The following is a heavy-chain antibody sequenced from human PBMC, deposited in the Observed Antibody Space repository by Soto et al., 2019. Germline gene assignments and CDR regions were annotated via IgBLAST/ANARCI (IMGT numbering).Heavy chain of an antibody. Sequence: PSETLSLTCTVSGGSISSYYWSWIRQPPGKGLEWIGYIYYSGSTNYNPSLKSRVTISVDTSKNQFSLKLSSVTAADTAVYYCARAHGGIDYWGQGTLVTVSS. CDR3: ARAHGGIDY. V-gene: IGHV4-59*01. CDR1: GGSISSYY. CDR2: IYYSGST. J-gene: IGHJ4*02. D-gene: IGHD3-10*01.